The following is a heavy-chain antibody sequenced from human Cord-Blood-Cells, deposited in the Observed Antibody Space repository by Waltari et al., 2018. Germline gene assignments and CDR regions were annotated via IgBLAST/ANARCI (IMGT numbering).Heavy chain of an antibody. CDR3: ARVYYYDSSGYYGAEYFQH. Sequence: QVQLVQSGAEVKKPGSSVKVSCKASGGTFSSYAISWVRQAPGQGLEWMGGINPSFGTANYAQKFQGRVTITADESTSTAYMELSSLRSEDTAVYYCARVYYYDSSGYYGAEYFQHWGQGTLVTVSS. D-gene: IGHD3-22*01. CDR1: GGTFSSYA. CDR2: INPSFGTA. J-gene: IGHJ1*01. V-gene: IGHV1-69*01.